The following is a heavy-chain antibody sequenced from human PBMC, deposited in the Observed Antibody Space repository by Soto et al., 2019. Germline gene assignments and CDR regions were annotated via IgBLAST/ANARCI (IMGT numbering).Heavy chain of an antibody. Sequence: SETLSLTCAVSGGSISSGGYSWSWIRQPPGKGLEWIGYIYHSGSTYYNPSLKSRVTISVDMSKNQFSLKLSSVTAADTAVYYCLSYSPYYYDSSGYYYDGAFDIWGQGTMVT. D-gene: IGHD3-22*01. CDR2: IYHSGST. CDR3: LSYSPYYYDSSGYYYDGAFDI. CDR1: GGSISSGGYS. J-gene: IGHJ3*02. V-gene: IGHV4-30-2*01.